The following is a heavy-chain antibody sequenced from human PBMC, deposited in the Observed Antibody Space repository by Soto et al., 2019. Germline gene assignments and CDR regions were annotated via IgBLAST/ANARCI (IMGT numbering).Heavy chain of an antibody. J-gene: IGHJ6*02. CDR1: GYTFTSSD. D-gene: IGHD3-22*01. Sequence: QVQLVQSGAEVKKPGASVKVSCKASGYTFTSSDINWERPATVQGLEWMGWMTPNSGNTGYAKKIQGRVTMTRNTTISTAYMELSSLRSDDTAVYSSRYDDSSGYYFLGYYYGIDVWGQGTTVTVSS. V-gene: IGHV1-8*01. CDR2: MTPNSGNT. CDR3: RYDDSSGYYFLGYYYGIDV.